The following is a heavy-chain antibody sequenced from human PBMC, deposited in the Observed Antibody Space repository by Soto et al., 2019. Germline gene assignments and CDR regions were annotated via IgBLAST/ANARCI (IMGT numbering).Heavy chain of an antibody. V-gene: IGHV3-30*18. CDR1: GFTFSSYG. J-gene: IGHJ6*02. D-gene: IGHD3-10*01. CDR2: ISYDGSNK. CDR3: AKFLVLWFGEKREVGMDV. Sequence: QVPLVESGGGVVQPGRSLRLSCAASGFTFSSYGMHWVRQAPGKGLEWVAVISYDGSNKYYADSVKGRFTISRDNSKNTLYLQMNSLRAEDTAVYYCAKFLVLWFGEKREVGMDVWGQGTTVTVSS.